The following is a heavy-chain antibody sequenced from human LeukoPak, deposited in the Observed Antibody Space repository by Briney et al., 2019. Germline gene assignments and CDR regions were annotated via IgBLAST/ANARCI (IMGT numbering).Heavy chain of an antibody. CDR2: IYHSGST. D-gene: IGHD3-10*01. Sequence: SQTLSLTCAVSGGSISSGGYSWSWIRQPPGKGLEWIGYIYHSGSTYYNPSLKSRVTISVDRSKNQFSLKLSSVTAADTAVYYCARGFGGYFADYWGQGTLVTVSS. CDR1: GGSISSGGYS. J-gene: IGHJ4*02. V-gene: IGHV4-30-2*01. CDR3: ARGFGGYFADY.